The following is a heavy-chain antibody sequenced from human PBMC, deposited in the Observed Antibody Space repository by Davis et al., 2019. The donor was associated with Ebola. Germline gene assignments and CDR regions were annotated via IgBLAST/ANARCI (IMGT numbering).Heavy chain of an antibody. CDR1: CSSSTCYW. V-gene: IGHV5-51*01. J-gene: IGHJ3*02. CDR3: ARCIAARRGDAFDI. D-gene: IGHD6-6*01. CDR2: IYPGDSDT. Sequence: SLIFSCTSSCSSSTCYWICWVPHLPGKGLGWMWIIYPGDSDTRYSPSFQGQVTISADKSISTAYLQWSSLKASDTAMYYCARCIAARRGDAFDIWGQGTMVTVSS.